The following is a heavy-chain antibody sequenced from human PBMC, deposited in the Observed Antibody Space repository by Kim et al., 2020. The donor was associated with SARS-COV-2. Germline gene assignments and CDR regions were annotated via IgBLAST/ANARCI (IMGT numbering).Heavy chain of an antibody. D-gene: IGHD6-6*01. CDR2: ISGDGGST. CDR1: GFTFDDYA. Sequence: GGSLRLSFAASGFTFDDYAMHWVRQAPGKGLEWVSLISGDGGSTYYADSVKGRFTISRDNSKNSLYLQMNSLRTEDTALYYCAKAKGVAARALGYYFDYWGQGTLVTVSS. J-gene: IGHJ4*02. CDR3: AKAKGVAARALGYYFDY. V-gene: IGHV3-43*02.